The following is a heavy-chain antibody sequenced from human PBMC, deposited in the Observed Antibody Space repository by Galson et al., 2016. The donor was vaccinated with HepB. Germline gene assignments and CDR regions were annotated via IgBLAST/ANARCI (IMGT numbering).Heavy chain of an antibody. CDR2: ISSSIRTI. Sequence: SLRLSCAASGFTLSNSGINWVRQAPGKGLQWVSYISSSIRTIYYADSVMGQFTISRDNAENSVYLQMNSPRDEDTAVYYCARELVRSAFDLWGQGTMVTVSS. CDR1: GFTLSNSG. V-gene: IGHV3-48*02. D-gene: IGHD4/OR15-4a*01. CDR3: ARELVRSAFDL. J-gene: IGHJ3*01.